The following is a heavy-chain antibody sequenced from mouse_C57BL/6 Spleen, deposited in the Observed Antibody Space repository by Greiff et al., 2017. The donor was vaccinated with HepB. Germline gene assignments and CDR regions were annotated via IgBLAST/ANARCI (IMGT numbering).Heavy chain of an antibody. CDR1: GYTFTSYW. D-gene: IGHD4-1*01. CDR3: ARSNWDVDWYFDV. CDR2: INPSSGYT. J-gene: IGHJ1*03. Sequence: VKLMESGAELAKPGASVKLSCKASGYTFTSYWMHWVKQRPGQGLEWIGYINPSSGYTKYNQKFKDKATLTADKSSSTAYMQLSSLTYEDSAVYYCARSNWDVDWYFDVWGTGTTVTVSS. V-gene: IGHV1-7*01.